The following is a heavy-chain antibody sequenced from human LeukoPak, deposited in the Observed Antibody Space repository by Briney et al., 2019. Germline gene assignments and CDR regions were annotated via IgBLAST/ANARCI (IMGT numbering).Heavy chain of an antibody. CDR3: ARTGRAAMVEGWFDP. V-gene: IGHV4-39*07. D-gene: IGHD5-18*01. J-gene: IGHJ5*02. CDR2: IYYSGST. Sequence: SETLSLTCTVSGGSISSSSYYWGWIRQPPGKGLEWIGSIYYSGSTYYNPSLKSRVTISVDTSKNQFSLKLSSVTAADTAVYYCARTGRAAMVEGWFDPWGQGTLVTVSS. CDR1: GGSISSSSYY.